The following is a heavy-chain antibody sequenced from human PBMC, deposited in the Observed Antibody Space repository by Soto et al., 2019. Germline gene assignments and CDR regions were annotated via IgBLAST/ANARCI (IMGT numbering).Heavy chain of an antibody. CDR2: ISSSGSTI. Sequence: GGSLRLSCAASGFTFSDYYMSWIRQAPGKGLEWVSYISSSGSTIYYADSVKGRFTISRDNAKNSLYLQMNSLRAEDTAVYYCARERRYSSSWYGPDIWGQGTMVTVSS. D-gene: IGHD6-13*01. CDR1: GFTFSDYY. V-gene: IGHV3-11*01. CDR3: ARERRYSSSWYGPDI. J-gene: IGHJ3*02.